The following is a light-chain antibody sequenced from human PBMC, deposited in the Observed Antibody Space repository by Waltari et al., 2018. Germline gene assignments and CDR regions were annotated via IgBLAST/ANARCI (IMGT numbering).Light chain of an antibody. CDR1: QSLSSW. CDR2: KAS. V-gene: IGKV1-5*03. Sequence: DIQITQSPSTLSASVGDRVTITCRASQSLSSWLAWYQQKPGEAPTLLIYKASTLESGVPSRFSGSGSGTEFSLSISSLQPNDFATYYCQQYSSFSTFGQGTKLEIK. J-gene: IGKJ2*01. CDR3: QQYSSFST.